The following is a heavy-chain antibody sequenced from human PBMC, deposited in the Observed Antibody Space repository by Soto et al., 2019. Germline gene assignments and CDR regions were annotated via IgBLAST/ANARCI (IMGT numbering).Heavy chain of an antibody. Sequence: QVQLVESGGGVVQPGRSLRLSCAASGFTFSTYAMHWVRQAPGKGLEWVAVISYDGSFKHYADSVKGRFTISRDNSQNTLYLQMNSLRAEDTAVYYCVRDYLTEGPPWGQGTLVTVSS. CDR1: GFTFSTYA. J-gene: IGHJ5*02. D-gene: IGHD3-9*01. CDR3: VRDYLTEGPP. CDR2: ISYDGSFK. V-gene: IGHV3-30-3*01.